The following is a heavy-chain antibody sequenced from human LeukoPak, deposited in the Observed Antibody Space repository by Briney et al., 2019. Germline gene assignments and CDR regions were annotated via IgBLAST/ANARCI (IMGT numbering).Heavy chain of an antibody. CDR2: ISSSSTI. V-gene: IGHV3-48*01. J-gene: IGHJ6*02. CDR3: ARPVTGIAAAGTRTIYYYYGMDV. CDR1: GFTFSSYS. Sequence: GGSLRLSCAASGFTFSSYSMNWVRQAPGKGLEWVSYISSSSTIYYADSVKGRSTISRDNAKNSLYLQMNSLRAEDTAVYYCARPVTGIAAAGTRTIYYYYGMDVWGQGTTVTVSS. D-gene: IGHD6-13*01.